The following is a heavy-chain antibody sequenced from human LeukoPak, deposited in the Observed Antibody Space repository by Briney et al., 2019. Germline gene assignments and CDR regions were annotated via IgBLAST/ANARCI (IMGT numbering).Heavy chain of an antibody. V-gene: IGHV3-30*18. CDR3: AKEDYFVY. CDR2: ISYDGTNK. J-gene: IGHJ4*02. CDR1: GFTFSNYD. Sequence: GGSLRLSCAASGFTFSNYDMHWVRQAPGKGLEGVAVISYDGTNKYYADSVKGRFTLSRDNSTGTLYLQMNSMRAEDTAVYYCAKEDYFVYWGQGTLVTVSS.